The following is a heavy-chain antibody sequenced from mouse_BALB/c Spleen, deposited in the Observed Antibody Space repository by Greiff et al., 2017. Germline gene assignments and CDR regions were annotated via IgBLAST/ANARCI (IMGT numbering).Heavy chain of an antibody. CDR1: GYTFTSYW. CDR3: ARLDWYFDV. V-gene: IGHV1-4*01. J-gene: IGHJ1*01. Sequence: VQLQQSGAELVRPGASVKMSCKASGYTFTSYWMHWVKQRPGQGLEWIGYINPSTGYTEYNQKFKDKATLTADKSSSTAYMQLSSLTSEDSAVYYCARLDWYFDVWGAGTTVTVSS. CDR2: INPSTGYT.